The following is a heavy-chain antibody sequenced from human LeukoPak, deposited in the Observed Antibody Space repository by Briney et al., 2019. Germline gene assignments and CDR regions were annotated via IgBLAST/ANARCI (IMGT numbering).Heavy chain of an antibody. CDR2: IYHSGGT. V-gene: IGHV4-38-2*02. Sequence: SETLSLTCSVSGYAISSGYFWGWIRQPPGKGLEWIGSIYHSGGTYYNPSLKSRVTIAVETSKNQFSLKLSSVTAADKAVYYCARSCRILDIVATIRARLGGNGFDIWGQGTMVTVSS. J-gene: IGHJ3*02. CDR1: GYAISSGYF. D-gene: IGHD5-12*01. CDR3: ARSCRILDIVATIRARLGGNGFDI.